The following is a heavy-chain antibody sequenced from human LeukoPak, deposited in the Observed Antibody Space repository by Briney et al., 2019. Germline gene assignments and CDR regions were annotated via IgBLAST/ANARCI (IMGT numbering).Heavy chain of an antibody. J-gene: IGHJ4*02. V-gene: IGHV1-69*05. D-gene: IGHD3-22*01. CDR2: IIPIFGTA. Sequence: GSSVKVSCKASGGTFSSYAISWVRQAPGQGLEWMGRIIPIFGTANYAQKFQGRVTITTDESTSTAYMELSSLRSEDTAVYYCARTYYYDSSGYIGDYWGQGTLVTASS. CDR3: ARTYYYDSSGYIGDY. CDR1: GGTFSSYA.